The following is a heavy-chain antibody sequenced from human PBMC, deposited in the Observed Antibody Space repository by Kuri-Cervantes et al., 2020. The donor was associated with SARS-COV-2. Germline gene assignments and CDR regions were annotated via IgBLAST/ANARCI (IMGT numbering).Heavy chain of an antibody. CDR2: ISGSGGTT. V-gene: IGHV3-23*01. Sequence: GESLKISCAASGFTFSSYAMNWVRQAPGKGLEWVPTISGSGGTTFYADSVKGRFTISRDNSKNTLYLQMNSLRAEDTAVYYCAKDQNLDVVVVPAAWGQGSLVTGYS. D-gene: IGHD2-15*01. CDR3: AKDQNLDVVVVPAA. CDR1: GFTFSSYA. J-gene: IGHJ5*02.